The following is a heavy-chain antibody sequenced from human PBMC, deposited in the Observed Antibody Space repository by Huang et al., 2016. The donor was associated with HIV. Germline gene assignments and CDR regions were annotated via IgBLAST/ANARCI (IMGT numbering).Heavy chain of an antibody. V-gene: IGHV5-51*01. CDR3: ARKFSSTWYRAFDL. CDR2: IYPGYAET. CDR1: GYSFNTYW. Sequence: EVQLVQSGAEVKKPGESLKISCQGSGYSFNTYWIAWVRQMPGKGPEWKGIIYPGYAETRYSPSFQGQVTISADKSIDTAYLQWRSLKASDTAMYYCARKFSSTWYRAFDLWGQGTMVTVSS. D-gene: IGHD6-13*01. J-gene: IGHJ3*01.